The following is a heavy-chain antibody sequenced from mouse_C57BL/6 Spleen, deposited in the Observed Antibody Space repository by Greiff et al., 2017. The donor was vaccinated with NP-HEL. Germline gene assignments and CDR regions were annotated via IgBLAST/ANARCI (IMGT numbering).Heavy chain of an antibody. D-gene: IGHD2-2*01. CDR2: IDPETGGT. J-gene: IGHJ3*01. CDR3: TRCYYGYLAWFAY. Sequence: LVESGAELVRPGASVTLSCKASGYTFTDYEMHWVKQTPVHGLEWIGAIDPETGGTAYNQKFKGKAILTADKSSSTAYMELRSLTSEDSAVYYCTRCYYGYLAWFAYWGQGTLVTVSA. CDR1: GYTFTDYE. V-gene: IGHV1-15*01.